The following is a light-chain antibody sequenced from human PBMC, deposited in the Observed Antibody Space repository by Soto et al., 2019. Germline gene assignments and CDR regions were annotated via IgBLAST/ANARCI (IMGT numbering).Light chain of an antibody. Sequence: QSALTQPPSASGSPGQSVTISCTGTSSDVGGYNYVSWYQQHPGKAPKLMIYEVSKRPLGVPDRFSGSKSGNTASLTVSGLQAEDEADYYCSSYAGINNFGVFGTGTKVTVL. J-gene: IGLJ1*01. CDR3: SSYAGINNFGV. CDR1: SSDVGGYNY. CDR2: EVS. V-gene: IGLV2-8*01.